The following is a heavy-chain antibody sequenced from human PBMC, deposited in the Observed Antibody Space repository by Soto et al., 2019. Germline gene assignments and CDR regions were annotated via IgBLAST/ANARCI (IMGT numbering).Heavy chain of an antibody. D-gene: IGHD1-20*01. CDR2: ISVSDAFI. J-gene: IGHJ4*02. Sequence: WGSLRLSCAASGFTFSTYPMSWVRQAPGKGLEWVSGISVSDAFIYYADSVRGRFSISRDASENILYLQMNSLRVDDTALYYCTRETVAGITGLDYWGPGTLVTVSS. V-gene: IGHV3-23*01. CDR1: GFTFSTYP. CDR3: TRETVAGITGLDY.